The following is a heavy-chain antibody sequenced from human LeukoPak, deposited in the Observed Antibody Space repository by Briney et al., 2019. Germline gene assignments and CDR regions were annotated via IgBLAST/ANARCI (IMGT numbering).Heavy chain of an antibody. CDR2: IKQDGSEK. Sequence: GGSLRLSCAASGFTFSSYWMSWVRQAPGKGLEWVANIKQDGSEKYYVDSVKGRFTISRDNAKNSLYLQMNSLRAEDTAVYYCASLPSAHRYYYDSSGYYSPFGYFQHWGQGTLVTVSS. CDR3: ASLPSAHRYYYDSSGYYSPFGYFQH. D-gene: IGHD3-22*01. J-gene: IGHJ1*01. V-gene: IGHV3-7*01. CDR1: GFTFSSYW.